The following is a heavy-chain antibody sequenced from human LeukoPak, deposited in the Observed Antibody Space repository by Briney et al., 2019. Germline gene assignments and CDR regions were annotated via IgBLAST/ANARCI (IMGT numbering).Heavy chain of an antibody. D-gene: IGHD3-16*01. V-gene: IGHV1-18*01. CDR2: ISAYNGNT. Sequence: GASAKVSCKASGYTFTSCGISWVRQAPGQGLEWMGWISAYNGNTNYAQKLQGRVTMTTDTSTSTAYMELRSLRSDDTAVYYCARDLGGTQIISGWYDPWGQGTLVTVSS. CDR3: ARDLGGTQIISGWYDP. J-gene: IGHJ5*02. CDR1: GYTFTSCG.